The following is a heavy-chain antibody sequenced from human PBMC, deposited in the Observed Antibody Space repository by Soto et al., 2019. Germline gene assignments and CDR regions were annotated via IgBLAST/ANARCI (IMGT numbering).Heavy chain of an antibody. Sequence: QVQLVQSGAEEKKPGASVKVSCKASGYTFTSHAMHWVRQAPGQRLEWMGWINAGNGNTKYSQKFQGRATITTDTPASTAYMELSSLRSEDTAVYYCARDGIAAAGTSWFDPWGQGTLVTVSS. J-gene: IGHJ5*02. V-gene: IGHV1-3*05. D-gene: IGHD6-13*01. CDR3: ARDGIAAAGTSWFDP. CDR2: INAGNGNT. CDR1: GYTFTSHA.